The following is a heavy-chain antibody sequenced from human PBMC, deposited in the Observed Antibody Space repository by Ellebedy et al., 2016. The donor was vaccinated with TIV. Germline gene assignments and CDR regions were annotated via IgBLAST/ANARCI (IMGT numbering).Heavy chain of an antibody. CDR3: ARGLWFGELSDGDYFDY. Sequence: GESLKISCAASGFTFSSYGMHWVRQAPGKGLEWVAVIWYDGSNKNYADSVKGRFTISRDNSKNTLYLQMNSLRAEDTAVYYCARGLWFGELSDGDYFDYWGQGTLVTVSS. J-gene: IGHJ4*02. D-gene: IGHD3-10*01. V-gene: IGHV3-33*01. CDR1: GFTFSSYG. CDR2: IWYDGSNK.